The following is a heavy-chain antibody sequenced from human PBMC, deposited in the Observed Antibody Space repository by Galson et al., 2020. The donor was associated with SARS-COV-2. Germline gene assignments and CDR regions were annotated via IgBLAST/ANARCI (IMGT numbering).Heavy chain of an antibody. CDR1: GFSLSTSGMC. J-gene: IGHJ4*02. CDR2: IDWDDDQ. CDR3: ARIDSSGCRGNY. D-gene: IGHD6-19*01. Sequence: ESGPTLVKPPQTLTLTCTFSGFSLSTSGMCVSWLRQPPGKALEWLARIDWDDDQYYSTSLKTRLTISKDTSKNQVVLTMTNMDPVDTATYYCARIDSSGCRGNYWGQGTLVTVSS. V-gene: IGHV2-70*11.